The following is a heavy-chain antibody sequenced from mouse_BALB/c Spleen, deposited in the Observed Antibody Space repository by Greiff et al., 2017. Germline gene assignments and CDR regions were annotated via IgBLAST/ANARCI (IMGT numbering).Heavy chain of an antibody. D-gene: IGHD3-2*01. Sequence: VQRVESGAELVRPGTSVKISCKASGYTFTNYWLGWVKQRPGHGLEWIGDIYPGGGYTNYNEKFKGKATLTADTSSSTAYMQLSSLTSEDSAVYFCARKGQLGSLDYWGQGTTLTVSS. J-gene: IGHJ2*01. V-gene: IGHV1-63*02. CDR2: IYPGGGYT. CDR3: ARKGQLGSLDY. CDR1: GYTFTNYW.